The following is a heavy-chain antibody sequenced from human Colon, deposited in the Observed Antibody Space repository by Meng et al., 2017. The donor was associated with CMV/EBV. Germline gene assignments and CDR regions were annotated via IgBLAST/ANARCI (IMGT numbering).Heavy chain of an antibody. CDR2: ISGSGGST. V-gene: IGHV3-23*01. CDR3: AKGTLDIVVVPAAIQMSYYYYYGMDV. CDR1: GFTFSSYA. Sequence: GESLKISCAASGFTFSSYAMSWVRQAPGKGLEWVSAISGSGGSTHYADSVKGRFTISRDNSKNTLYLQMNSLRAEDTAVYYCAKGTLDIVVVPAAIQMSYYYYYGMDVWGQGTTVTVSS. D-gene: IGHD2-2*03. J-gene: IGHJ6*02.